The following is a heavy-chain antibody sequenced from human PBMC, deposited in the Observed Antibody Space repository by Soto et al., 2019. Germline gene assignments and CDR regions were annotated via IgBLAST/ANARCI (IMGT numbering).Heavy chain of an antibody. J-gene: IGHJ4*02. Sequence: EVQLLESGGGLGQPGGSLRLSCAASGFTFSTYDMTWVRQAPGKGLEWVSAISGSGDSTNYADSVKGRFTISRDNSKNTLYLQMNSLRAEDTAVHYCAIRGLSDYGVRGYFDYWGQGTLVTVSS. V-gene: IGHV3-23*01. CDR3: AIRGLSDYGVRGYFDY. CDR2: ISGSGDST. CDR1: GFTFSTYD. D-gene: IGHD4-17*01.